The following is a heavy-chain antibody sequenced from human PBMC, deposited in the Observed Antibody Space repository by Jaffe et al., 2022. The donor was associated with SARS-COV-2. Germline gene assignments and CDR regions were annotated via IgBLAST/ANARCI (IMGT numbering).Heavy chain of an antibody. CDR1: GFSLSTSGMC. V-gene: IGHV2-70*01. Sequence: QVTLRESGPALVKPTQTLTLTCTFSGFSLSTSGMCVSWIRQPPGKALEWLALIDWDDDKYYSTSLKTRLTISKDTSKNQVVLTMTNMDPVDTATYYCARIRDPCITDNWFDPWGQGTLVTVSS. CDR3: ARIRDPCITDNWFDP. J-gene: IGHJ5*02. CDR2: IDWDDDK. D-gene: IGHD3-10*01.